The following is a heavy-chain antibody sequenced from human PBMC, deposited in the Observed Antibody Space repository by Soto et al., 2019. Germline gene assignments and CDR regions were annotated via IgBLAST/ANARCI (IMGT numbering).Heavy chain of an antibody. CDR3: ARDRAGVGYNIDV. CDR1: GFTFRSYG. CDR2: IWNDGSER. V-gene: IGHV3-33*01. Sequence: QVQLVESGGGVVQPGRSLRLSCAASGFTFRSYGMHWVRQAPGKGLEWVAVIWNDGSERYYADSVKGRFTISRDNSKNTLDLQMNSVRAEDTAVYYCARDRAGVGYNIDVWGQGTTVTVSS. D-gene: IGHD5-12*01. J-gene: IGHJ6*02.